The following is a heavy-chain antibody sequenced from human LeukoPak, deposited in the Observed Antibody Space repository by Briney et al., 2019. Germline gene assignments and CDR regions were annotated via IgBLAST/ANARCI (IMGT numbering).Heavy chain of an antibody. Sequence: GGSLRLSCAASGFTFSNYAMHWVRQAPGKGLEWVAVVSYDGSNKYYADSVKGRFTISRDNSKNTLYLQMNSLRAEDTAVYNCAKDGVAVVVAASRYGMDVWGQGTTVSVSS. V-gene: IGHV3-30-3*02. CDR3: AKDGVAVVVAASRYGMDV. CDR2: VSYDGSNK. J-gene: IGHJ6*02. CDR1: GFTFSNYA. D-gene: IGHD2-15*01.